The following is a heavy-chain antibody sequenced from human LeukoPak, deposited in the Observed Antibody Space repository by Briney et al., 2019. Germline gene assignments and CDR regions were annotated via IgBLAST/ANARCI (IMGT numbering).Heavy chain of an antibody. CDR1: GFTFDDYG. V-gene: IGHV3-48*03. D-gene: IGHD5-24*01. J-gene: IGHJ3*02. CDR3: ARELDGYNPGDAFDI. Sequence: PGGSLRLSCAASGFTFDDYGMSWVRQAPGKGLEWVSYISSSGSTIYYADSVKGRFTISRDNAKNSLYLQMNSLRAEDTAVYYCARELDGYNPGDAFDIWGQGTMVTVSS. CDR2: ISSSGSTI.